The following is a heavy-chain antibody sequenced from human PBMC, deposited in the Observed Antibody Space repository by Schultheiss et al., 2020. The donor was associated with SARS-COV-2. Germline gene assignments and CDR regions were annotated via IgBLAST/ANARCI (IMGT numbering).Heavy chain of an antibody. D-gene: IGHD2-2*01. CDR3: ARRGGYCSSTSCYRPPHRNWFDP. CDR1: GGSISSYY. Sequence: SETLSLTCTVSGGSISSYYWSWIRQPPGKGLEWIGEINHSGSTNYNPSLKSRVTISVDTSKNQFSLKLSSVTAADTAVYYCARRGGYCSSTSCYRPPHRNWFDPWGQGTLVTVSS. J-gene: IGHJ5*02. CDR2: INHSGST. V-gene: IGHV4-34*01.